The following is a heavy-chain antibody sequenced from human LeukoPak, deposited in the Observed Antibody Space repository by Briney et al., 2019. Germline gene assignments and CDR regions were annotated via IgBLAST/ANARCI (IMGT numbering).Heavy chain of an antibody. Sequence: TSSETLSLTCTVSGGSISRYYWSWIRQPPGKGLEWIGYISYSGSTNYNPSLKSRVTISIDTSKNQFSLKLSSVTAADTAMYYCARHLYDSRGQTSFDYLGQGTLVTVSS. CDR3: ARHLYDSRGQTSFDY. CDR1: GGSISRYY. J-gene: IGHJ4*02. CDR2: ISYSGST. V-gene: IGHV4-59*08. D-gene: IGHD3-22*01.